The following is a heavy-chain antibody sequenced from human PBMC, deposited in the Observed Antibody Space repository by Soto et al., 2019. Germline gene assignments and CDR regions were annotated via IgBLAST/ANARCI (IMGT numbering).Heavy chain of an antibody. CDR3: TTTLAAAGSYYYYGMDV. D-gene: IGHD6-13*01. CDR2: IKSKTDGGTT. CDR1: GFTFSNAW. J-gene: IGHJ6*02. Sequence: GGSLRLSCAASGFTFSNAWMNWVRQAPGKGLEWVGRIKSKTDGGTTDYAAPVKGRFTISRDDSKNTLYLQMNSLKTEDTAVYYCTTTLAAAGSYYYYGMDVWGQGTTVTVSS. V-gene: IGHV3-15*07.